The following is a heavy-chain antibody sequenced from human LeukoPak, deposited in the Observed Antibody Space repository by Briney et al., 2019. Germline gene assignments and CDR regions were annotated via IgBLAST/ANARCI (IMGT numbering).Heavy chain of an antibody. V-gene: IGHV1-46*01. CDR1: GGTFSSYT. CDR3: ARDAYCTNGVCYVNDFDY. J-gene: IGHJ4*02. CDR2: INPSGGST. Sequence: ASVKVSCXASGGTFSSYTISWVRQAPGQGLEWMGIINPSGGSTSYAQKFQGRVTMTRDTSTSTVYIELSSLRSEDTAVYYCARDAYCTNGVCYVNDFDYWGQGTLVTVSS. D-gene: IGHD2-8*01.